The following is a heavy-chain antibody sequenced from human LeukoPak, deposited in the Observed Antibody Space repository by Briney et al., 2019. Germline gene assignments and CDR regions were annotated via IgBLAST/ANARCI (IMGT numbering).Heavy chain of an antibody. CDR1: DGPINSYY. CDR2: IYYNGNT. Sequence: PSETLSLTCSVSDGPINSYYWNWIRRPPGKGLEWIGYIYYNGNTNYSPSLKSRVTMSVDTSKNLFPLKVSSVTAADTAVYYCARGRSNYYGMDVWGQGTTVTVSS. D-gene: IGHD1-26*01. CDR3: ARGRSNYYGMDV. J-gene: IGHJ6*02. V-gene: IGHV4-59*01.